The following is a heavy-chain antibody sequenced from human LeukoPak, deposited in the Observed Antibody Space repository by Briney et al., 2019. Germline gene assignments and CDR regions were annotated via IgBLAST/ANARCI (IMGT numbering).Heavy chain of an antibody. V-gene: IGHV3-23*01. CDR2: MNGSGGST. CDR3: ARSYGFYYYYMDV. D-gene: IGHD5-18*01. Sequence: GGTLRLSCAASGFSFSIYGMSWVRQAPGKGLEWVSNMNGSGGSTYYADSVKGRFSISRDNSKNTLYLQMNSLRAEDTAVYYCARSYGFYYYYMDVWGKGTTVTVSS. CDR1: GFSFSIYG. J-gene: IGHJ6*03.